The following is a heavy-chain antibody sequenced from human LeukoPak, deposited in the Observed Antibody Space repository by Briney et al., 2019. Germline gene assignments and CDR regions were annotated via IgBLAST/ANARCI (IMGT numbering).Heavy chain of an antibody. CDR2: IYTSGST. V-gene: IGHV4-4*07. CDR3: ARDLIAAAGAFDY. Sequence: WIGRIYTSGSTNYNPSLKSRVTMSVDTSKKQFSLKLSSVTAADTAVYYCARDLIAAAGAFDYWGQGTXVTVSS. J-gene: IGHJ4*02. D-gene: IGHD6-13*01.